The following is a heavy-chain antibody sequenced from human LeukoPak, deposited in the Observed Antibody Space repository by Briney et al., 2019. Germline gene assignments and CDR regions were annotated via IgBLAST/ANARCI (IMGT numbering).Heavy chain of an antibody. Sequence: ASVKVSCKAPGYTFTGYYMHWVRQAPGQGLEWMGWINPNSGGTNYAQKFQGRVTMTRDTSISTAYMELSRLRSDDTAVYYCARGRYCSSTRSRYCSGGSFLYFDYWGQGTLVTVSS. CDR2: INPNSGGT. CDR1: GYTFTGYY. V-gene: IGHV1-2*02. J-gene: IGHJ4*02. CDR3: ARGRYCSSTRSRYCSGGSFLYFDY. D-gene: IGHD2-15*01.